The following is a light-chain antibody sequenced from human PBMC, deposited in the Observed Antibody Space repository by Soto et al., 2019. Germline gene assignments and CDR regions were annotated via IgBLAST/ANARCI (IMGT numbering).Light chain of an antibody. CDR1: QSVSSSY. V-gene: IGKV3-20*01. J-gene: IGKJ5*01. Sequence: EIVLTQSPGTLSLSPGERATLSCRASQSVSSSYLAWYQQEPGQAPRLLIYGASGRATGIPDRFSGSGSGTDFTLTISRLEPEDFAVYYCQQYGSSPGITFGQGTRLEIK. CDR2: GAS. CDR3: QQYGSSPGIT.